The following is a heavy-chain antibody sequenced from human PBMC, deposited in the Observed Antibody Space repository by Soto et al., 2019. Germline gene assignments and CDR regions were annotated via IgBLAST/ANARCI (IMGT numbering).Heavy chain of an antibody. CDR1: GFTFSSYS. J-gene: IGHJ3*02. CDR2: ISSSSSTI. D-gene: IGHD6-19*01. V-gene: IGHV3-48*02. CDR3: ARDHDSSGWYDAFDI. Sequence: EVQLVASGGGLVQPGGSLRLSCAASGFTFSSYSMNWVRQAPGKGLEWVSYISSSSSTIYYADSVKGRFTISRDNAKNSLYLQMNSLRDEDTAVYYCARDHDSSGWYDAFDIWGQGTMVTVSS.